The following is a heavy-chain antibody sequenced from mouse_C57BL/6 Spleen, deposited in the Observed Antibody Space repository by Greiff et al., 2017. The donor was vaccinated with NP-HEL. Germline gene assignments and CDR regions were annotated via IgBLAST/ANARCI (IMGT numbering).Heavy chain of an antibody. CDR1: GYTFTSYW. Sequence: VQLQQSGTELVKPGASVKLSCKASGYTFTSYWMHWVKQRPGQGLEWIGNINPSNGGTNYNEKFKSKATMTVDKSSSTAYMQLSSLTSEDSAVYYCARGQLRRDAMDYWGQGTSVTGSS. CDR2: INPSNGGT. J-gene: IGHJ4*01. CDR3: ARGQLRRDAMDY. D-gene: IGHD3-2*02. V-gene: IGHV1-53*01.